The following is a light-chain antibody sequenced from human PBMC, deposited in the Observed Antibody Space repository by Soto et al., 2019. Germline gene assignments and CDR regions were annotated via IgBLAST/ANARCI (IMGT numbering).Light chain of an antibody. CDR3: QQYNKWPRT. V-gene: IGKV3-15*01. CDR2: GAS. CDR1: QSVSSN. Sequence: EIGMTQSPATLSVSPGERATPSCPASQSVSSNLAWHQQKAGQAPRLLIYGASTRATGIPVRFSGSWSGTEFARTIRSVQSEDFAVYHCQQYNKWPRTVGQGTKVQI. J-gene: IGKJ1*01.